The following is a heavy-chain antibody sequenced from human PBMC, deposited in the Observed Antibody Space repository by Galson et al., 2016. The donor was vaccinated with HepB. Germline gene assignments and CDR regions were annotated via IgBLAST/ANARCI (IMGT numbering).Heavy chain of an antibody. CDR1: GGTLNSFT. Sequence: SVKVSCKASGGTLNSFTISWVRQAPGQGLEWMGRIVPALRVTNYKRKFQGRVTISADKSMSTAYMELSSLRSDDTAVYYCLLKLDVWGQGTPVTVSS. CDR2: IVPALRVT. V-gene: IGHV1-69*02. D-gene: IGHD1-26*01. CDR3: LLKLDV. J-gene: IGHJ4*02.